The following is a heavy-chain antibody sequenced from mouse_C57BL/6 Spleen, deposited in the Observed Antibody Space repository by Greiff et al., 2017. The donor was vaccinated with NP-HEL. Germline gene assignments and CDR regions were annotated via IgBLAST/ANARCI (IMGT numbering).Heavy chain of an antibody. CDR2: ISSGSSTI. D-gene: IGHD2-3*01. CDR1: GFTFSDYG. Sequence: EVKLVESGGGLVKPGGSLKLSCAASGFTFSDYGMHWVRQAPEKGLEWVAYISSGSSTIYYADTVKGRFTISRDNAKNTLFLHMTSLRSEDTAMYYCARGWLLRWYFDVWGTGTTVTVSS. V-gene: IGHV5-17*01. J-gene: IGHJ1*03. CDR3: ARGWLLRWYFDV.